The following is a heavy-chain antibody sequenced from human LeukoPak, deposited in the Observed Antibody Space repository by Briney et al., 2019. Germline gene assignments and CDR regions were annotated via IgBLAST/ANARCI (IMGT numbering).Heavy chain of an antibody. D-gene: IGHD3-16*01. J-gene: IGHJ4*02. V-gene: IGHV1-69*05. CDR2: IIPICGTA. CDR3: VRVPILRMGELSDFDY. CDR1: GFTFSSYA. Sequence: SVKLSCKASGFTFSSYAISWVRQAPGQGLEWMGGIIPICGTANYAHTFQGRVNMTRDMPTSTPYLELNSLSFEDTAVYYCVRVPILRMGELSDFDYWGQGTRVTVSP.